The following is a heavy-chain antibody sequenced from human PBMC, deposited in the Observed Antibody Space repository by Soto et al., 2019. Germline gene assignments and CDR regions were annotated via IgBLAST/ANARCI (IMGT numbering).Heavy chain of an antibody. Sequence: EVQLVESGGGLVKPGGSLRLSCAASGFTFSSYSMNWVRQAPGKGLEWVSSISSSSSYIYYADSVKGRFTISRDNAKNSLYLQMNSLRAEDTAVYYCARDAPVGFGTDAFDIWGQGTMVTVSS. J-gene: IGHJ3*02. CDR2: ISSSSSYI. CDR1: GFTFSSYS. V-gene: IGHV3-21*01. D-gene: IGHD3-10*01. CDR3: ARDAPVGFGTDAFDI.